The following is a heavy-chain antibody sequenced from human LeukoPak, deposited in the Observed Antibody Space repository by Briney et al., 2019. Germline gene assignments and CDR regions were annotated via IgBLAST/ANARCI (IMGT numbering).Heavy chain of an antibody. J-gene: IGHJ4*02. CDR3: ARGSRPVYNLLTGKRYFDY. CDR1: GYTFTNYY. Sequence: VASVKVSCKASGYTFTNYYIHWVRQAPGQGLEWMGIINPSGGSTTYAQKFRGGLTMTRDMSTSTVYMELSSLRSEDTAVYYCARGSRPVYNLLTGKRYFDYWGQGTLLTVSS. D-gene: IGHD3-9*01. V-gene: IGHV1-46*01. CDR2: INPSGGST.